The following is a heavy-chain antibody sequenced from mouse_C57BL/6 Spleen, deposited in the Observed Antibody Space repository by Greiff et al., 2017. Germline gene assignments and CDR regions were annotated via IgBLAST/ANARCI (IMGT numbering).Heavy chain of an antibody. J-gene: IGHJ4*01. CDR1: GFTFSDFG. D-gene: IGHD1-1*01. V-gene: IGHV5-15*01. CDR3: AREGSSYNYAMDY. Sequence: EVQLVESGGGLVQPGGSLKLSCAASGFTFSDFGMAWVRQAPRKGPEWVAFLSNLAYSIYSADTLTGRFTISRENAKKTLYLEKSCLRSEDTAMYYCAREGSSYNYAMDYWGQGTSVTVSS. CDR2: LSNLAYSI.